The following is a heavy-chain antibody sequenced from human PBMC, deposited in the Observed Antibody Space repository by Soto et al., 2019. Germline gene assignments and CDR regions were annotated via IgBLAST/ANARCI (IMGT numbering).Heavy chain of an antibody. CDR1: GFSVSSTY. CDR3: AGDYSSSGYYY. J-gene: IGHJ4*02. D-gene: IGHD5-12*01. Sequence: LRLSCAASGFSVSSTYMSWVRQAPGKGMERVSTLSDGGSSHYADSVTGRYSVSRDNSKNTLYLQMNGPRADDTATYYCAGDYSSSGYYYRRQGRQFTVSS. V-gene: IGHV3-53*01. CDR2: LSDGGSS.